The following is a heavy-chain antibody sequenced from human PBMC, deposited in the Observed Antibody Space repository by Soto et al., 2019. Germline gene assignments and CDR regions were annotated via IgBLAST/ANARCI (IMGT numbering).Heavy chain of an antibody. D-gene: IGHD2-15*01. CDR1: GFAFSSEW. Sequence: GGSLRLSCAASGFAFSSEWMHWVRQAPGKGLVWVSRIDPYDTGITYADSVKGRFTISRDNAKNTLYLQVNSLRAEDTAVYYCTSDTFGARDSWGQGTLVTVSS. CDR2: IDPYDTGI. J-gene: IGHJ4*02. CDR3: TSDTFGARDS. V-gene: IGHV3-74*01.